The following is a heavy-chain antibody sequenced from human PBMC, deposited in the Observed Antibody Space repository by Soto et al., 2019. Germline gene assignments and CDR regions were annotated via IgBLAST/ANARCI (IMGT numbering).Heavy chain of an antibody. CDR3: ARDGARVGATTGSWFDP. CDR1: GGSVSSGSYY. D-gene: IGHD1-26*01. J-gene: IGHJ5*02. CDR2: IYYSGST. Sequence: SETLSLTCTVSGGSVSSGSYYWSWIRQPPGKGLEWIGYIYYSGSTNYNPSLKSRVTISVDTSKNQFSLKLSSVTAADTAVYYCARDGARVGATTGSWFDPWGQGTLVTVSS. V-gene: IGHV4-61*01.